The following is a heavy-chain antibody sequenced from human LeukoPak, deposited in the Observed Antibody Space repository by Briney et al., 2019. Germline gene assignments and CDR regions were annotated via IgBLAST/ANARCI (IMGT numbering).Heavy chain of an antibody. CDR2: IKEDGGEN. V-gene: IGHV3-7*04. J-gene: IGHJ4*02. CDR3: ARAYAGGIFDS. D-gene: IGHD3-16*01. CDR1: GFTFSDYW. Sequence: GGSLRLSCVASGFTFSDYWMSWVRQAPGKGVEGVANIKEDGGENYYVDSVRGRFTISRDNAKNSLYLQMNSLRAEDTAMYYCARAYAGGIFDSWGQGTLVTVSS.